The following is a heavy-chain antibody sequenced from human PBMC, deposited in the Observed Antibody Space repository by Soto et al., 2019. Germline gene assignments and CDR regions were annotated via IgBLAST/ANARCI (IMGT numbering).Heavy chain of an antibody. J-gene: IGHJ2*01. CDR3: FFQAEDGIRDECPVSAFLLNRSSDL. D-gene: IGHD2-15*01. V-gene: IGHV3-43*01. Sequence: KGLEWVSLISWDGADTYYADSVKGRFTVSRDNSKNSLYLQMNSLTTEDTALYSFFFQAEDGIRDECPVSAFLLNRSSDL. CDR2: ISWDGADT.